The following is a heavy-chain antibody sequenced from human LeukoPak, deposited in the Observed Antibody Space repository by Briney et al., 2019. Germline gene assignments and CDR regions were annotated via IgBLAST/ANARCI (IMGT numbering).Heavy chain of an antibody. CDR1: GYTFTSYY. CDR3: AREKEVVVVTGNYFDY. Sequence: GASVRVSCKASGYTFTSYYIHWVRQAPGQELEWMGIINPSGGGTTYAQKFQGRVTMTGDTSTSTVYMELSSLTSEDTAVYYCAREKEVVVVTGNYFDYWGQGSLVTVSS. CDR2: INPSGGGT. D-gene: IGHD2-21*02. V-gene: IGHV1-46*01. J-gene: IGHJ4*02.